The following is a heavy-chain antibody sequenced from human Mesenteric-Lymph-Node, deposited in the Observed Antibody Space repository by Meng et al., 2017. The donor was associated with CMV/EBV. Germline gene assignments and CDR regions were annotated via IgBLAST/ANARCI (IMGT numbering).Heavy chain of an antibody. Sequence: CKGSGYSFPSYWIGWVRQMPGKGLECMAIIYPDDSDTRYSPSFQGQVTISVDKSISTAYLQWSSLKASDTAMYYCARQGFGRVGYFDYWGQGTLVTVSS. V-gene: IGHV5-51*01. J-gene: IGHJ4*02. CDR2: IYPDDSDT. D-gene: IGHD3-10*01. CDR1: GYSFPSYW. CDR3: ARQGFGRVGYFDY.